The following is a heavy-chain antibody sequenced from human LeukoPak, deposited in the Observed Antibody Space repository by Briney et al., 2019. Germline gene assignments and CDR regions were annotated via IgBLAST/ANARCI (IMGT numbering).Heavy chain of an antibody. D-gene: IGHD6-19*01. CDR2: IYYSGST. CDR1: GDSISSYY. Sequence: PSETLSLTCTVSGDSISSYYWSWIRQPPGKGLGWIGYIYYSGSTNYNPSLKSRVTISVDTSKNQFSLKLSSVTAADTAVYYCARLSYSSGWYDGRFDYWGQGTLVTVSS. J-gene: IGHJ4*02. V-gene: IGHV4-59*08. CDR3: ARLSYSSGWYDGRFDY.